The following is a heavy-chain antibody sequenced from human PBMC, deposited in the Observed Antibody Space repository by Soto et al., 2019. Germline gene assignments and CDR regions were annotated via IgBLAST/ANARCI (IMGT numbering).Heavy chain of an antibody. V-gene: IGHV3-33*01. J-gene: IGHJ4*02. CDR1: GFTFSSDG. Sequence: QVQLVESGGGVVQPGRSLRLSCAASGFTFSSDGMHWVRQAPGKGLEWVAVIWYDGSNKYYADSVKGRFTISRDNSKNTLYLQMNSLRAEDTAVYYCARGGGKYSNLFDYWGQGTLVTVSS. CDR2: IWYDGSNK. D-gene: IGHD4-4*01. CDR3: ARGGGKYSNLFDY.